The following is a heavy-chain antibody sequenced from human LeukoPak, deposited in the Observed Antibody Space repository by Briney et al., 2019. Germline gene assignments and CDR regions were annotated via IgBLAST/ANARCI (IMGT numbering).Heavy chain of an antibody. D-gene: IGHD6-13*01. CDR2: IYYSGST. CDR3: ARDRVGQQLVGRNYYYYYMDV. V-gene: IGHV4-59*01. Sequence: KPSETLSLTCTVSGGFISSYYWSWIRQPPGKGLEWIGYIYYSGSTNYNPSLESRVTISVDMSKNQFSLKLSSVTAADTAVYYCARDRVGQQLVGRNYYYYYMDVWGKGTTVTISS. CDR1: GGFISSYY. J-gene: IGHJ6*03.